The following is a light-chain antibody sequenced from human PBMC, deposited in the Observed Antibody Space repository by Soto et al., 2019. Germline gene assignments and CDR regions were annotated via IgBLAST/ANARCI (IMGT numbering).Light chain of an antibody. J-gene: IGKJ1*01. Sequence: DIVMTQSPDSLAVSLGERATINCKSSQSVLYSSNNRNYLAWYQHKPGQPPKLLIYWASTRESGVPDRFRGSGSGTDFTLTISSLQADDVAVYLCQQYYSNPQRWTFGQGTKVEIK. V-gene: IGKV4-1*01. CDR3: QQYYSNPQRWT. CDR2: WAS. CDR1: QSVLYSSNNRNY.